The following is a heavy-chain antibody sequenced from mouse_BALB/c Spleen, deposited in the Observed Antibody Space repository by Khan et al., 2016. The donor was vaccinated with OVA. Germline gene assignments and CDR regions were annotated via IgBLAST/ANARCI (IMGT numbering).Heavy chain of an antibody. V-gene: IGHV5-6*01. J-gene: IGHJ3*01. CDR2: ISSDGDYT. Sequence: EVHLVESGGDLVKPGGSLKLSCAASGFTFSSYSMSWVRQTPDKRLEWVATISSDGDYTYYPDSVKGRFTISRDNAKNTLYLQMSSLKSEDTAMYDCASDLTGSFDYWGQGTLVTVSA. CDR1: GFTFSSYS. D-gene: IGHD4-1*01. CDR3: ASDLTGSFDY.